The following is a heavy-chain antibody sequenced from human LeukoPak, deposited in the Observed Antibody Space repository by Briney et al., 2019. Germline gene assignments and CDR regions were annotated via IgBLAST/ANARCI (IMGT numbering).Heavy chain of an antibody. D-gene: IGHD6-13*01. CDR1: GGSISSGGYY. CDR3: AREGAAAAPIYYFDY. J-gene: IGHJ4*02. CDR2: IYCSGST. Sequence: SETLSLTCTVSGGSISSGGYYWSWIRQHPGKGLEWIGYIYCSGSTYYNPSLKSRVTISVDTSKNQFSLKLSSVTAADTAVYYCAREGAAAAPIYYFDYWGQGTLVTVSS. V-gene: IGHV4-31*03.